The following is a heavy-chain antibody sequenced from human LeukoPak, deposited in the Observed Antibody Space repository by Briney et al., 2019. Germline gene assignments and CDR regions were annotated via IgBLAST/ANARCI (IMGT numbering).Heavy chain of an antibody. D-gene: IGHD6-13*01. J-gene: IGHJ4*02. CDR3: ARGLTWQGSSLDY. V-gene: IGHV4-31*03. Sequence: SQTLSLTCTVSGGSISSGGYYWSWIRQHPGKGLEWIGYIYYSGSTYYNPSLKCRVTISVDTSKNQFSLKLSSVTAADTAVYYCARGLTWQGSSLDYWGQGTLVTVSS. CDR2: IYYSGST. CDR1: GGSISSGGYY.